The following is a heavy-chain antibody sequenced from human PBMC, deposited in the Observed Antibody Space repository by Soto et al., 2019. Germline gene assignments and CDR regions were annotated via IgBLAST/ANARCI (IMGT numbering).Heavy chain of an antibody. Sequence: PGGSLRLSCATSGFPFSSYNMNWVRQAPGKGLEWVASISSTATYIYYADSVKGRFTISRDTSKNTLYLQMNSLRAEDTAVYCCAKDYDYGDYAIDYWGQGTLVTVSS. CDR3: AKDYDYGDYAIDY. V-gene: IGHV3-21*01. J-gene: IGHJ4*02. D-gene: IGHD4-17*01. CDR2: ISSTATYI. CDR1: GFPFSSYN.